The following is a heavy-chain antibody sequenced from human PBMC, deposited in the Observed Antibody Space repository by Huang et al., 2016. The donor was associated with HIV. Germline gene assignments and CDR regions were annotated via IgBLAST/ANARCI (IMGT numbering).Heavy chain of an antibody. J-gene: IGHJ6*03. V-gene: IGHV3-30*03. Sequence: QGQLVESGGGVVQPGRSLRLSCAASRFSVRSYDKQWVRPAPSKWLDWGSFLSRDDSDKYYADSGKGRFTISRDNSKDTLYLQMNSLRTEDTAVYFCLPAGHVSHYYYMDVWGKGTTVTVSS. CDR3: LPAGHVSHYYYMDV. CDR1: RFSVRSYD. CDR2: LSRDDSDK.